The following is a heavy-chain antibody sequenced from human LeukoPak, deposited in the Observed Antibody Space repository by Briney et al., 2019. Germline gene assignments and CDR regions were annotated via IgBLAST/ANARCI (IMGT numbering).Heavy chain of an antibody. J-gene: IGHJ3*02. D-gene: IGHD2-21*02. CDR3: ARVLPIVVVTDGLDVFDI. V-gene: IGHV1-69*06. Sequence: SVKVSCKASGGIFSSYGISWVRQAPGQGLEWMGGIIPMFGTTNYAQNFQGRVTITADKSTSTAYMELSSLRSEDTAVYYCARVLPIVVVTDGLDVFDICGQGTMVTVSS. CDR1: GGIFSSYG. CDR2: IIPMFGTT.